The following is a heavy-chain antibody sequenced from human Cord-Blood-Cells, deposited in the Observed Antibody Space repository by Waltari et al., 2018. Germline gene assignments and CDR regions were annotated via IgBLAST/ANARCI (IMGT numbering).Heavy chain of an antibody. V-gene: IGHV4-38-2*02. CDR2: IYHSGIT. D-gene: IGHD3-16*01. CDR1: GYSISSGYY. J-gene: IGHJ4*02. Sequence: QVQLQESGPGLVKPSETLSLTCTVSGYSISSGYYWGWIRQPPGKGLEWIGSIYHSGITYYNPSLKSRVTISVDTSKNQFSLKLSSVTAADTAVYYCARVGPEAFDYWGQGTLVTVSS. CDR3: ARVGPEAFDY.